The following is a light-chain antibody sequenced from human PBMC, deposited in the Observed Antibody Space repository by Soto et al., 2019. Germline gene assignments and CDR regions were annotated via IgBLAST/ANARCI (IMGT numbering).Light chain of an antibody. CDR1: SSNIGAGYD. CDR3: QSYDSSLSGGV. Sequence: QSVLTQPPSVSGAPGQRVTISCTGSSSNIGAGYDVHWYQQLPGTAPKLLIYGNSNRPSGVPDRFSGSKSGTSASLAITGLQAEDEADYYCQSYDSSLSGGVFGGETKRTVL. J-gene: IGLJ2*01. V-gene: IGLV1-40*01. CDR2: GNS.